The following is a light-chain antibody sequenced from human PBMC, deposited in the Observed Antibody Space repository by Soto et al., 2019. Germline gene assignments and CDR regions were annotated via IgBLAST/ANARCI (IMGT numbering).Light chain of an antibody. CDR3: QQCVIWPLFT. CDR1: ESVTNY. J-gene: IGKJ3*01. CDR2: DVS. Sequence: EIVLTQSPATLSLSPGERGTLSCRASESVTNYLAWYQQKPGQAPRLLVYDVSNRATGIPARFSGGGSGTDFTLTISNLEPEDFAVYYCQQCVIWPLFTFGPGTKVDIK. V-gene: IGKV3-11*01.